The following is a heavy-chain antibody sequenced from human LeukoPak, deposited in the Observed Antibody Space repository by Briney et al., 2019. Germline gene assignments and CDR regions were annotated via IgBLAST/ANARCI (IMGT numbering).Heavy chain of an antibody. CDR2: ISYDGSSK. CDR1: GFTFSSYA. CDR3: ARDYYGSGSYYQGLYYYYYYGMDV. V-gene: IGHV3-30-3*01. D-gene: IGHD3-10*01. Sequence: GGSLRLSCAASGFTFSSYAMHWVRQAPGKGLEWVAVISYDGSSKYYADSVKGRFTISRDNSKNTLYLQMNSLRAEDTAVYYCARDYYGSGSYYQGLYYYYYYGMDVWGQGTTVTVSS. J-gene: IGHJ6*02.